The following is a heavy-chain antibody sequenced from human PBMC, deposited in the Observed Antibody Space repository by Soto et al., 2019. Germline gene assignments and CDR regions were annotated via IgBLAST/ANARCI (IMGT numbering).Heavy chain of an antibody. CDR3: ARDLYINWYYPLDS. Sequence: VKVSCKASGGTFRNYAFSWVRQAPGQGLEWMGGIIPIFGKANYEQRFQGRLTITADESTSTAYMELNSLRSEDTAVYFCARDLYINWYYPLDSWGQGTLVTVSS. CDR1: GGTFRNYA. V-gene: IGHV1-69*13. D-gene: IGHD1-7*01. J-gene: IGHJ4*02. CDR2: IIPIFGKA.